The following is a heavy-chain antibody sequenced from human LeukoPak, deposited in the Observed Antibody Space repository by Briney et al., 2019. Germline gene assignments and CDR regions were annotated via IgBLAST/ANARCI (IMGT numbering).Heavy chain of an antibody. V-gene: IGHV1-18*01. J-gene: IGHJ3*02. D-gene: IGHD6-13*01. CDR2: ISAYNGNT. CDR1: GYTLTSYG. Sequence: GASVKVSCKASGYTLTSYGISWVRQAPGQGLEWMGWISAYNGNTNYAQKLQGRVTMTTDTSTSTAYMELGSLRSDDTAVYYCARDDSSSPYDAFDIWGQGTMVTVSS. CDR3: ARDDSSSPYDAFDI.